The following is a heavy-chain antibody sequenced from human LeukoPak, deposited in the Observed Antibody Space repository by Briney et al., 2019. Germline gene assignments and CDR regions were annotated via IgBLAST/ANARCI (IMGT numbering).Heavy chain of an antibody. CDR3: ARSKNYGDPPFDY. CDR2: ISSSSYI. V-gene: IGHV3-21*01. CDR1: GFTFGSYS. J-gene: IGHJ4*02. Sequence: GGSLRLSCAASGFTFGSYSMNWVRQAPGKGLEWVSSISSSSYIYYADSVKGRFTISRDNAKNSLYLQMNSLRAEDTAVYYCARSKNYGDPPFDYWGQGTLVTVSS. D-gene: IGHD4-17*01.